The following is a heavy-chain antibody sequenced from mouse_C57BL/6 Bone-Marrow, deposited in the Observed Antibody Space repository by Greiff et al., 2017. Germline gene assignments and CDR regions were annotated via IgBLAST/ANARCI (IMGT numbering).Heavy chain of an antibody. Sequence: QVQLKESGAELVKPGASVKMSCKASGYTFTTYPIEWMKQNHGKSLEWIGNFHPYNDDTKYNEKFKGKATLTVEKSSSTVYLELSRLTSDDSAVYYCARRRDGYYYFDVWGTGTTVTVSS. J-gene: IGHJ1*03. CDR1: GYTFTTYP. CDR3: ARRRDGYYYFDV. CDR2: FHPYNDDT. V-gene: IGHV1-47*01. D-gene: IGHD2-3*01.